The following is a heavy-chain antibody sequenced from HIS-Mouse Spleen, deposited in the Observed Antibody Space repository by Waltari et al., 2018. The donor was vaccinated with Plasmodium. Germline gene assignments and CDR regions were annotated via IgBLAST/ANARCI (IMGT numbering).Heavy chain of an antibody. V-gene: IGHV4-59*01. D-gene: IGHD3-9*01. CDR2: IYYSGST. Sequence: QVQLQESGPGLVKPSETLSLTCTVSGGSISSYYWSWIRQPPGKGLEWIGYIYYSGSTNYNPALKMRVTISVDTSKNQFSLKLSSVTAADTAVYYCAREPYDILTGYYDAFDIWGQGTMVTVSS. CDR3: AREPYDILTGYYDAFDI. J-gene: IGHJ3*02. CDR1: GGSISSYY.